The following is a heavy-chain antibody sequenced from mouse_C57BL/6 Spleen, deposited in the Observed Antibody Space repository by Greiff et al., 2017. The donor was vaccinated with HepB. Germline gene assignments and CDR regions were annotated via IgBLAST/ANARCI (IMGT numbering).Heavy chain of an antibody. J-gene: IGHJ4*01. CDR3: ARRRGYYGSAMDY. V-gene: IGHV5-17*01. CDR2: ISSGSSTI. CDR1: GFTFSDYG. Sequence: EVNVVESGGGLVKPGGSLKLSCAASGFTFSDYGMHWVRQAPEKGLEWVAYISSGSSTIYYADTVKGRFTISRDNATNTLFLQMTSLRSEDTAMFYGARRRGYYGSAMDYWGQGTSVTVSS. D-gene: IGHD1-1*01.